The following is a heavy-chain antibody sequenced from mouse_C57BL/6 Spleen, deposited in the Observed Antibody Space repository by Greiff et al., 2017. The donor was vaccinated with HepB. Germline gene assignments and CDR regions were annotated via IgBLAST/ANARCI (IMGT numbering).Heavy chain of an antibody. D-gene: IGHD1-1*01. CDR1: GYTFTGYW. V-gene: IGHV1-9*01. J-gene: IGHJ2*01. CDR2: ILPGSGST. CDR3: ARFLTITTVVANPFDY. Sequence: QVQLQQSGAELMKPGASVKLSCKATGYTFTGYWIEWVKQRPGHGLEWIGEILPGSGSTNYNEKFKGKATFTADTSSNTAYMQLSSLTTEDSAIYYCARFLTITTVVANPFDYWGQGTTLTVSS.